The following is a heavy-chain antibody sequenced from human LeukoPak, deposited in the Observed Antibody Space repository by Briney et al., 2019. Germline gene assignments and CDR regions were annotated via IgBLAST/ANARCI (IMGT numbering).Heavy chain of an antibody. CDR1: GFTFSNYG. CDR2: IWYDGSKK. CDR3: AKVQYYHSSGYLDY. J-gene: IGHJ4*02. Sequence: GGSLRLSCAASGFTFSNYGMHWVRQAPGKGLEWVALIWYDGSKKYDADSVKGRFTISRDNSKNTLYLQMNSLRAEDTAVYYCAKVQYYHSSGYLDYWGQGTLVTVSS. D-gene: IGHD3-22*01. V-gene: IGHV3-33*06.